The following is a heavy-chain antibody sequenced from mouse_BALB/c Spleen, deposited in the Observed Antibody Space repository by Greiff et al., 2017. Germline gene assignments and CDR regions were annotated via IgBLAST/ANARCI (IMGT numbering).Heavy chain of an antibody. Sequence: EVKLVESGGGLVQPGGSLRPSCATSGFTFTDYYMSWVRQPPGKALEWLGFIRNKANGYTTEYSASVKGRFTISRDNSQSILYLQMNTLRAEDSATYYCARDSSGYLAWFAYWGQGTLVTVSA. J-gene: IGHJ3*01. V-gene: IGHV7-3*02. D-gene: IGHD3-1*01. CDR3: ARDSSGYLAWFAY. CDR1: GFTFTDYY. CDR2: IRNKANGYTT.